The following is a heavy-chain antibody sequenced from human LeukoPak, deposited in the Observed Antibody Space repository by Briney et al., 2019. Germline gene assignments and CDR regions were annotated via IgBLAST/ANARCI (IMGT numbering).Heavy chain of an antibody. D-gene: IGHD3-16*01. CDR1: GYSISSGYH. CDR2: IYQDGST. Sequence: PSETLSLTCSVSGYSISSGYHWAWFRQTPGKRLEWLGSIYQDGSTYDNLSLKGRVTLSVETSKNQFYLKMKTVTVADTAVYYCAGSEIDDYSRYWGQGTLVLVSS. CDR3: AGSEIDDYSRY. V-gene: IGHV4-38-2*02. J-gene: IGHJ4*02.